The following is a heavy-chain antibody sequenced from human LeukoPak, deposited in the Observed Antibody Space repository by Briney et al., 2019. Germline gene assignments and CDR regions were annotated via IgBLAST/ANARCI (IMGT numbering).Heavy chain of an antibody. CDR1: GFTFLNYG. V-gene: IGHV3-48*01. Sequence: GGSLRLSCGSSGFTFLNYGMNWVRQAPGKGLEWVAYIGQSGDSKYNTDSVKGRFTISRDNAKNSLYLQMNSLRVEDTAVYYCARESLDGDGYNSAYDAFDIWGPGTRVTVSS. D-gene: IGHD5-24*01. CDR2: IGQSGDSK. J-gene: IGHJ3*02. CDR3: ARESLDGDGYNSAYDAFDI.